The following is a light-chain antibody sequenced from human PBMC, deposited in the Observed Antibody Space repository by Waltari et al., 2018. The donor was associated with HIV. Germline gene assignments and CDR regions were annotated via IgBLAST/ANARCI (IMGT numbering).Light chain of an antibody. CDR1: SGHSDHD. CDR3: QTWDTGIII. Sequence: QPVVTQSPSAAASLGASVKLTCTRSSGHSDHDIAWHQQHPQKGPRYLMRLNNDGSHYKGDGIPDRFSGSSSGAERYLIISSLQSGDEADYYCQTWDTGIIIFGGGTKLTVL. J-gene: IGLJ2*01. CDR2: LNNDGSH. V-gene: IGLV4-69*01.